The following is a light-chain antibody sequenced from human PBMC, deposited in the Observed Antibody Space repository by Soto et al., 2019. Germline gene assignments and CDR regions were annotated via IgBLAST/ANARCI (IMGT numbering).Light chain of an antibody. CDR1: SSDVGSYNR. J-gene: IGLJ1*01. Sequence: QSALTQPPSVSGSPGQSVGISCTGTSSDVGSYNRVSWYQQPPGTAPKLMIYDVNNRPSGVPDRFSGSKSGNTASLTISGLQAEDEADYYCSSYTISSTYVFGTGTQLTVL. CDR2: DVN. CDR3: SSYTISSTYV. V-gene: IGLV2-18*02.